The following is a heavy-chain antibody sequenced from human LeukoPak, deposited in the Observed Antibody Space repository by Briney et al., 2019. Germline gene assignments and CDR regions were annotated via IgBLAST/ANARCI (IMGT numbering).Heavy chain of an antibody. Sequence: GGSLRLSCAASGFTFSDYNMNWVRQAPGKGLEWVSSISSSSIYIYYADSVRGRFTISRDNAKNSLYLQMNSLRAEDTAVYYCARDLTSYDILTGDFWGQETLVTVSS. V-gene: IGHV3-21*01. CDR1: GFTFSDYN. CDR2: ISSSSIYI. J-gene: IGHJ4*02. D-gene: IGHD3-9*01. CDR3: ARDLTSYDILTGDF.